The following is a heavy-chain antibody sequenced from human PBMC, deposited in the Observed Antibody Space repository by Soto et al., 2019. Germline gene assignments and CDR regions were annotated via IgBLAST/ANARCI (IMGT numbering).Heavy chain of an antibody. CDR3: ATRITVFGLLIPPFDP. V-gene: IGHV4-34*01. CDR2: INHSGGS. J-gene: IGHJ5*02. Sequence: SETLSLTCAVYGGPVNGYYWNWIRQPPGKGLEWIVEINHSGGSHYNQSLKSRVTMSVDTSKNQFSLWLSSVTAADTAIYYCATRITVFGLLIPPFDPWGQGTQVTVSS. CDR1: GGPVNGYY. D-gene: IGHD3-3*01.